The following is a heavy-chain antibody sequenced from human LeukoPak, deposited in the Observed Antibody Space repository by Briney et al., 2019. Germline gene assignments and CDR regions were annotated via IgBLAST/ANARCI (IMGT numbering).Heavy chain of an antibody. CDR1: CGSISSGDYY. V-gene: IGHV4-30-4*01. D-gene: IGHD5-12*01. Sequence: SETLSLTCTVSCGSISSGDYYWSWIRQPPGKGLEWIGYIYYSGSTYYNPSLKSRVTISVDTSKNQFSLKLSSVTAADTAVYYCARVSGYSGYASFDPWGQGTLVTVSS. J-gene: IGHJ5*02. CDR3: ARVSGYSGYASFDP. CDR2: IYYSGST.